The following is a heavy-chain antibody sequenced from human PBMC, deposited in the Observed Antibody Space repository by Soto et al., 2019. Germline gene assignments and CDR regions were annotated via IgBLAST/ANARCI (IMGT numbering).Heavy chain of an antibody. V-gene: IGHV4-59*01. CDR3: ARDRTTVNWYFDL. J-gene: IGHJ2*01. CDR1: CDSITTNY. CDR2: IYYSENT. D-gene: IGHD3-16*02. Sequence: QVQLQESGPALVKTSETLSLTCTVSCDSITTNYWSWLRQPPGKGLEWIGYIYYSENTNYSPSLKSRATISMETSKNQLSLKLTSVTAADTAVYYCARDRTTVNWYFDLWGRGTLVTVSS.